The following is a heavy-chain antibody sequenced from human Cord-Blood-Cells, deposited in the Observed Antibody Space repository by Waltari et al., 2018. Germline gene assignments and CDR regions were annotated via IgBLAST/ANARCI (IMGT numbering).Heavy chain of an antibody. V-gene: IGHV1-2*04. CDR3: ARTGEGENAFDI. CDR2: INPKSGGT. CDR1: GYTFTGYY. J-gene: IGHJ3*02. Sequence: QVQLVQSGAEVKKPGASVKVSCKASGYTFTGYYMHWVRQAPGQGLEWMGWINPKSGGTNYAQEFQGWVTMTRDTSISTAYMELSRLRADDTAVYYCARTGEGENAFDIWGQGTMVTVSS. D-gene: IGHD7-27*01.